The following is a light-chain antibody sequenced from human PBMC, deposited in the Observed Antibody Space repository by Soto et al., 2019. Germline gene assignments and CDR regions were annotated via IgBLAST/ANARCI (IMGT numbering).Light chain of an antibody. Sequence: QSVLTQPASVSGSPGQSITISCTGTSSDVGGYNYVSWYQQRPGNAPRPMIYEVNNRPSGVPNRFSGSKSGNTASLTISGLQAEDEADYYCSSKTSSRTPFVFGTGTKVTVL. CDR1: SSDVGGYNY. CDR3: SSKTSSRTPFV. J-gene: IGLJ1*01. V-gene: IGLV2-14*01. CDR2: EVN.